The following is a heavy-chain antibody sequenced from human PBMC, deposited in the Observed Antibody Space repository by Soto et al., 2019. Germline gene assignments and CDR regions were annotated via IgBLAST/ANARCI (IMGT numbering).Heavy chain of an antibody. CDR2: ISYDGSNK. D-gene: IGHD1-26*01. V-gene: IGHV3-30*18. Sequence: GGSLRLSCAASGFTFSSYGMHWVRQAPGKGLEWVAVISYDGSNKYYADSVKGRFTISRDNSKNTLYLQMNSLRAEDTAVYYCAKEERGIVGATELVYWGQGTLVTVSS. J-gene: IGHJ4*02. CDR1: GFTFSSYG. CDR3: AKEERGIVGATELVY.